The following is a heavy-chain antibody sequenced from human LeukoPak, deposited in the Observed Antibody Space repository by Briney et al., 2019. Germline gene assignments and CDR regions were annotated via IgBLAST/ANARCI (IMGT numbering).Heavy chain of an antibody. CDR1: GGSFSGYY. CDR3: ARGRLRFPFDY. V-gene: IGHV4-34*01. J-gene: IGHJ4*02. D-gene: IGHD4-17*01. CDR2: INHSGST. Sequence: SETLSLTCAVYGGSFSGYYWSWIRQPPGKGLEWIGEINHSGSTNYNPSLKSRVTISVDTSKNQFSLKLSSVTAADTAVYYCARGRLRFPFDYWGQGPLVTVSS.